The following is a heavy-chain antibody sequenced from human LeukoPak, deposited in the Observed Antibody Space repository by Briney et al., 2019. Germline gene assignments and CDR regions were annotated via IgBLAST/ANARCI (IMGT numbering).Heavy chain of an antibody. J-gene: IGHJ3*02. V-gene: IGHV5-51*01. CDR3: AGHRHYDSSSSGVFDI. D-gene: IGHD3-22*01. CDR2: IYPGDSGT. CDR1: GYSFTNYW. Sequence: GESLKISCKGSGYSFTNYWIGWVRQMPGKGLEWMGIIYPGDSGTRYSPSFQGQVAISADKSISTASLQWSSLKASDTAIYYCAGHRHYDSSSSGVFDIWGQGTMVTVSS.